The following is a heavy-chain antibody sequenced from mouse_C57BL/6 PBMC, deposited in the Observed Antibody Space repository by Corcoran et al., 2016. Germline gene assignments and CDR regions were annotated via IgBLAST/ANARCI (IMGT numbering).Heavy chain of an antibody. J-gene: IGHJ4*01. Sequence: QVQLQQSGPELVKPGASVKISCKASGYSFTSYYIHWVKQRPGQGLEWIGWIYPGSGNTKYNEKFKGKATLTADTSSSTAYMQLSSLTSEDSAVYYCARGYDGSSPYAMDYWGQGTSVTVSS. CDR1: GYSFTSYY. CDR2: IYPGSGNT. V-gene: IGHV1-66*01. D-gene: IGHD1-1*01. CDR3: ARGYDGSSPYAMDY.